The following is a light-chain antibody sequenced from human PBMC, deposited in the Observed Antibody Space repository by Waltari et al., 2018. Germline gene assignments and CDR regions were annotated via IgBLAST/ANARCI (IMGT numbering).Light chain of an antibody. CDR3: MQALQDPRT. V-gene: IGKV1-5*01. J-gene: IGKJ2*01. CDR2: GAS. CDR1: QTINIW. Sequence: DIQMTQSPSTLSASVGDRVTVTCRAIQTINIWLAWYQQKPGKAPKLLISGASSLESGVPSRFSGSGSGTEFTLTISSLQPDDFATYYCMQALQDPRTFGQGTKLEIK.